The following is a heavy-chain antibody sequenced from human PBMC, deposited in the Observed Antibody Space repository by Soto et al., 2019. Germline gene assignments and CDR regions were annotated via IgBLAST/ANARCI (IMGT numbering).Heavy chain of an antibody. D-gene: IGHD3-10*01. CDR2: IYWDDDQ. CDR3: AYIPGTAFDY. CDR1: GLSLSTNGVS. J-gene: IGHJ4*02. Sequence: QITLKESGPTLVKPTQTLTLTCTFSGLSLSTNGVSVGWIRQPPGKALEWLALIYWDDDQRYSPSLKTRLTITKDTSKNQVVLTMANMDPVDTATYYCAYIPGTAFDYWGQGTLVTVSS. V-gene: IGHV2-5*02.